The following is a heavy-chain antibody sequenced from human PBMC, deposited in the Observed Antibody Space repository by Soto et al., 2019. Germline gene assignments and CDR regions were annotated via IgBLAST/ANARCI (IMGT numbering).Heavy chain of an antibody. J-gene: IGHJ4*01. CDR2: IKSKPDSETT. Sequence: EVQVVESGGGFVKPGGSLRLSCAASGFTFSNAWMNWVRQAPGKGLEWVCRIKSKPDSETTDYAAPVNGRFTISRDDSKNTADLRMNSLKTEDAAMYYCTTGEMTKYAYWGHGTLVTVSS. V-gene: IGHV3-15*07. D-gene: IGHD2-2*01. CDR3: TTGEMTKYAY. CDR1: GFTFSNAW.